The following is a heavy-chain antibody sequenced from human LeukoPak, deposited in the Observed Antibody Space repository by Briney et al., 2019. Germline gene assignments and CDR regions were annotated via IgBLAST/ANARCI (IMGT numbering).Heavy chain of an antibody. CDR2: INHSGRT. V-gene: IGHV4-34*01. D-gene: IGHD3-10*01. Sequence: SETLSLTCAVYGGSLSGHYRSWVRQSPGKGLEWIGEINHSGRTNYNPSLKSRVAILVDTSKNQFSLMLGSVTAADTADFCARGGATPMVFPYWGQGTLVTVSS. CDR1: GGSLSGHY. CDR3: ARGGATPMVFPY. J-gene: IGHJ4*02.